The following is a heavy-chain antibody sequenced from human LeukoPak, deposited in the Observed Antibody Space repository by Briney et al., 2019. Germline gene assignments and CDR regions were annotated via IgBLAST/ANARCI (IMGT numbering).Heavy chain of an antibody. CDR1: GLSFGDYV. V-gene: IGHV3-23*01. CDR3: AKIFRGVATIPVDY. J-gene: IGHJ4*02. D-gene: IGHD5-12*01. Sequence: GGSLRLSCAGPGLSFGDYVMTWVRQAPGKGLEWVSSISSRGESTYYADSVKGRFIISRDNSKKTMYLQMNSLRGEDTAIYFCAKIFRGVATIPVDYWGQGTLVTVSS. CDR2: ISSRGEST.